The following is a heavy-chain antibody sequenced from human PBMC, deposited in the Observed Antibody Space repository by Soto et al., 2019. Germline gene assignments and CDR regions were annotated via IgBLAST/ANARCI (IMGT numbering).Heavy chain of an antibody. D-gene: IGHD1-1*01. CDR1: GFTFGSYT. CDR3: ARGTGYFDF. J-gene: IGHJ4*02. V-gene: IGHV3-21*01. CDR2: VSAGSSSI. Sequence: EVQLVESGGGLVKPGGSLRLYCAASGFTFGSYTMNWVRQAPGRGLEWVSSVSAGSSSIYYADSVKGRLTISRDNARNSLYLQLNSLRAEDTAVYYCARGTGYFDFWGQGTLVTVSS.